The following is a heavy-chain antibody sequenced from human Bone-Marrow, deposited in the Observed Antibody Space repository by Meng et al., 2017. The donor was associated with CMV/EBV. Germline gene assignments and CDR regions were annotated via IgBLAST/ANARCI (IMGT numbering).Heavy chain of an antibody. CDR3: AHYYNCLDY. CDR2: IYWDDDK. J-gene: IGHJ4*02. V-gene: IGHV2-5*02. Sequence: QLLSKESVPPVMTPTPPLTPTGTFSGSLLITSGVGVGWIRQPTGKALEWLVLIYWDDDKRYSPSLKSRLTITKDTSKNQVVLTMTNMDPVDTVTYYCAHYYNCLDYWGQGTLVTVSS. D-gene: IGHD5-24*01. CDR1: GSLLITSGVG.